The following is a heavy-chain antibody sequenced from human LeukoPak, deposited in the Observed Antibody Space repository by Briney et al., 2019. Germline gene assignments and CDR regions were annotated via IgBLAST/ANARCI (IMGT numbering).Heavy chain of an antibody. CDR1: GFTVSSNY. CDR3: ANGEGGSSWYWFDP. V-gene: IGHV3-66*01. J-gene: IGHJ5*02. Sequence: GGSLRLSCAASGFTVSSNYMSWVRQAPGKGLEWVSVIYSGGSTYYADSVKGRFTISRDNSKNTLYLQMNSLRAEDTAVYYCANGEGGSSWYWFDPWGQGTLVTVSS. D-gene: IGHD6-13*01. CDR2: IYSGGST.